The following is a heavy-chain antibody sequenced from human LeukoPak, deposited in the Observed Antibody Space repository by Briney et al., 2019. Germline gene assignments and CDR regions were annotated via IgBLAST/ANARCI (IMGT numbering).Heavy chain of an antibody. CDR3: AREGLVIRAAFDI. D-gene: IGHD2/OR15-2a*01. J-gene: IGHJ3*02. CDR2: IITLLVIA. Sequence: SVKVSCKASGGTFTSYTISWVRQAPGQGLEWVGRIITLLVIANCAQKFQGRVTITADKSTSTAYMELSSLRSEDTAVYYCAREGLVIRAAFDIWGQGTMVTVSS. V-gene: IGHV1-69*04. CDR1: GGTFTSYT.